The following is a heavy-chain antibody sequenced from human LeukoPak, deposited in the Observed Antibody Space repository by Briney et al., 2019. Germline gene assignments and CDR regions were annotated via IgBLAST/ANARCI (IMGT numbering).Heavy chain of an antibody. CDR2: ISWNSGSI. CDR1: GFTFDDYA. J-gene: IGHJ4*02. CDR3: ARDRGHGYSYGYFGY. V-gene: IGHV3-9*01. Sequence: GGSLRLSCAASGFTFDDYAMHWVRQAPGKGLEWVSGISWNSGSIGYADSVKGRFTISRDNAKNSLYLQMNSLRAEDTAVYYCARDRGHGYSYGYFGYWGQGTLVTVSS. D-gene: IGHD5-18*01.